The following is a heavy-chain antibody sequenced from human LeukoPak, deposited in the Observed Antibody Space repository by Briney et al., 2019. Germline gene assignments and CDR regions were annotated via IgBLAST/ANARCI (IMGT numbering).Heavy chain of an antibody. D-gene: IGHD3-10*01. CDR3: ARADGDGWSPLLAYYYYYYMDV. CDR2: MNPNSGNT. V-gene: IGHV1-8*01. J-gene: IGHJ6*03. Sequence: GASVKVSCKASGYTFTSYDINWVRLATGQGLEWMGWMNPNSGNTGYAQKFQGRVTMTRNTSISTAYMELSSLRSEDTAVYYCARADGDGWSPLLAYYYYYYMDVWGKGTTVTVSS. CDR1: GYTFTSYD.